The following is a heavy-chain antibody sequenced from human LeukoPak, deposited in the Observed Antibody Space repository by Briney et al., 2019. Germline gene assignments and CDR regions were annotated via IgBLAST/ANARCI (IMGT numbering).Heavy chain of an antibody. J-gene: IGHJ4*02. Sequence: GGSLRLSCAASGFTVSSNYMSWVRQAPGKGLEWVSVIYSGGSTYYADSVKGRFTISRDNSKNTLYLQMNSLRAEDTAVYYCARASMVRGGIPYYWGQGTLVTVSS. CDR2: IYSGGST. V-gene: IGHV3-53*01. CDR1: GFTVSSNY. CDR3: ARASMVRGGIPYY. D-gene: IGHD3-10*01.